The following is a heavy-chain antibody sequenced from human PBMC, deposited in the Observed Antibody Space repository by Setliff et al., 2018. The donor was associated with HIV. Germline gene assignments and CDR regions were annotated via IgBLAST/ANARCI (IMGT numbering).Heavy chain of an antibody. CDR1: GFTFSSYW. D-gene: IGHD2-8*02. V-gene: IGHV3-74*01. CDR3: ATARPRHLVSTNPPYYFDY. J-gene: IGHJ4*02. CDR2: INSDGSST. Sequence: GGSLRLSCAASGFTFSSYWMHWVRQAPGKGLVWVSRINSDGSSTSYADSVKGRFTISRDNSKNTLFLRMNSLRADDTAVYYCATARPRHLVSTNPPYYFDYWGQGTLVTVSS.